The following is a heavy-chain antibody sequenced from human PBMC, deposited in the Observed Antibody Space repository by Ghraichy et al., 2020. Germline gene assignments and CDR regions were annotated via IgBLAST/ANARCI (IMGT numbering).Heavy chain of an antibody. D-gene: IGHD6-13*01. CDR2: ISYDGSNK. CDR3: ARDGVAAAGTGYFQH. V-gene: IGHV3-30-3*01. J-gene: IGHJ1*01. CDR1: GFTFSNYA. Sequence: GGSLRLSCAASGFTFSNYAMHWVRQAPGKGLEWVAVISYDGSNKYYADSVKGRFTISRDNSKKMLYLQMNSLRAEDTAVYYCARDGVAAAGTGYFQHWGQGTLVTVSS.